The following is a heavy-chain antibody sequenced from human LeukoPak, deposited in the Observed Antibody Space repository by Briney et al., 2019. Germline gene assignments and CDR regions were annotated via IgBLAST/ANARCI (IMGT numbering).Heavy chain of an antibody. D-gene: IGHD6-19*01. CDR2: IYYSGST. CDR3: ARVVMVAGTPYYYYYGMDV. J-gene: IGHJ6*02. CDR1: GGSISSSSYY. V-gene: IGHV4-39*07. Sequence: SETLSLTCTVSGGSISSSSYYWGWIRQPPGKGLEWIGSIYYSGSTYYNPPLKSRVTISVDTSKNQFSLKLSSVTAADTAVYYCARVVMVAGTPYYYYYGMDVWGQGTTVTVSS.